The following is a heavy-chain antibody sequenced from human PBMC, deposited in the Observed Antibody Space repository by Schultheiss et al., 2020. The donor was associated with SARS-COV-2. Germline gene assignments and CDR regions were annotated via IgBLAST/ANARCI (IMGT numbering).Heavy chain of an antibody. CDR3: ARGLRRQGFSGHQDWLDP. D-gene: IGHD6-25*01. Sequence: GGSLRLSCAASGFTVSSNYMSWIRQAPGKGLEWVSHTSGSGNTKGYRDSVRGRFTISRDNAKNSLYLQMNSLRIEDTAVYYCARGLRRQGFSGHQDWLDPWGQGTLVTVSS. J-gene: IGHJ5*02. CDR1: GFTVSSNY. V-gene: IGHV3-11*04. CDR2: TSGSGNTK.